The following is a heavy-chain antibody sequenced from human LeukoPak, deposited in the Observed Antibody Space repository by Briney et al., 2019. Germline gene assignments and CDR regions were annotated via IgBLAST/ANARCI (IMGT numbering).Heavy chain of an antibody. CDR2: IRGRRHNYAT. CDR3: TRRDYGSTSNFDV. J-gene: IGHJ4*02. V-gene: IGHV3-73*01. D-gene: IGHD4-17*01. Sequence: GSLRLSCVGSGFIFNDSSIHWVRQAPGKGLEWVGRIRGRRHNYATAYAPSVKGRFTVSRDNSKNTAYLQMTSLKTEDTAMYYCTRRDYGSTSNFDVWGQGTVVTVS. CDR1: GFIFNDSS.